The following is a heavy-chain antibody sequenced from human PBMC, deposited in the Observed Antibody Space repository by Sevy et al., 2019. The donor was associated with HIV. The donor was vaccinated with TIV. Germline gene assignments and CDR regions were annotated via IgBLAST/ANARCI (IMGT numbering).Heavy chain of an antibody. CDR3: ARGIAAGVDY. V-gene: IGHV1-8*01. J-gene: IGHJ4*02. D-gene: IGHD6-13*01. Sequence: ASVKVSCKASGYTFTALDINWVRQATGQGLEWMGWTNPNTGQTDYSQRVQGRVTMTRDTSISTAYMELHSLRSDDTAIYYCARGIAAGVDYWGQGTQVTVSS. CDR1: GYTFTALD. CDR2: TNPNTGQT.